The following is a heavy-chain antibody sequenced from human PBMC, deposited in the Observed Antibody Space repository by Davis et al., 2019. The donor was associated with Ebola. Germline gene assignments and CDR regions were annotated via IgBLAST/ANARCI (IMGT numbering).Heavy chain of an antibody. D-gene: IGHD2-15*01. CDR3: TTRLVNHFDH. V-gene: IGHV3-53*01. CDR1: GFTVSTSY. J-gene: IGHJ4*02. CDR2: IYSDGNT. Sequence: PGGSLRLSCAASGFTVSTSYMSWVRQAPGKGLEWVSVIYSDGNTYYGDSVKGRFTISRDDSRSTVFLQMNALRAEDTALYYCTTRLVNHFDHWGQGILVTVSS.